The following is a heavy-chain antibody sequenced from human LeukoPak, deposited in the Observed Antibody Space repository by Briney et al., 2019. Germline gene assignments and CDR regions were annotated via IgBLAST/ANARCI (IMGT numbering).Heavy chain of an antibody. V-gene: IGHV1-46*01. CDR2: ISPSGGST. Sequence: ASVKVSCKAFGYTFTRYYMHWVRQAPGQGPEWMGVISPSGGSTTYAQKFQGRVTLTRDMSTSTDYLELSSLRSEDTAVYYCARDPSSSWPRDFDYWGQGTLVTVSS. CDR1: GYTFTRYY. D-gene: IGHD6-13*01. J-gene: IGHJ4*02. CDR3: ARDPSSSWPRDFDY.